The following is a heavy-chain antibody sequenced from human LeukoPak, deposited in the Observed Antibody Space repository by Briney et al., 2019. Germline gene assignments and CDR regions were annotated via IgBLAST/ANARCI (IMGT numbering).Heavy chain of an antibody. J-gene: IGHJ3*02. CDR1: GGSISSYY. V-gene: IGHV4-59*01. CDR2: IYYSGST. Sequence: PSETLSLTCTVSGGSISSYYWSWIRQPPGKGLEWIGYIYYSGSTNYNPSLKSRVTISVDTSKNQFSLKLSSVTAADTAVYYCARDRGSGYDPDAFDIWGQGTMVTVSS. D-gene: IGHD5-12*01. CDR3: ARDRGSGYDPDAFDI.